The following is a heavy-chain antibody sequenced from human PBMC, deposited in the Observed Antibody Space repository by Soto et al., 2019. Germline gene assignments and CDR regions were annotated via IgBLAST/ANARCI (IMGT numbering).Heavy chain of an antibody. Sequence: QLQLQESGPGLVKPSETLSLTCSVSGDSINSDKYYWGWIRQPPGKGLEWIGSIYFRGNTYYNPSLQTRVTISLDKSKSQFSLKLHSVTAADSAVYFCARLEGLATISYYFAFWGQGALVTVSS. CDR3: ARLEGLATISYYFAF. J-gene: IGHJ4*02. V-gene: IGHV4-39*01. CDR2: IYFRGNT. CDR1: GDSINSDKYY. D-gene: IGHD3-9*01.